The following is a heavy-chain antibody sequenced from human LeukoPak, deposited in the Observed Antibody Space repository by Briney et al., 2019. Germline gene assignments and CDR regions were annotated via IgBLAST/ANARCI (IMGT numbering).Heavy chain of an antibody. CDR3: AKGPTMTTVTTVFDY. J-gene: IGHJ4*02. V-gene: IGHV3-23*01. CDR1: GFTFSSYA. CDR2: ISGSGGST. D-gene: IGHD4-17*01. Sequence: PGGSLRLSCAASGFTFSSYAMSWVRQAPGKGLDWVSAISGSGGSTYYADSVKGRFTISRDNSKNTLYLQMNSLRAEDTAVYYRAKGPTMTTVTTVFDYWGQGTLVTVSS.